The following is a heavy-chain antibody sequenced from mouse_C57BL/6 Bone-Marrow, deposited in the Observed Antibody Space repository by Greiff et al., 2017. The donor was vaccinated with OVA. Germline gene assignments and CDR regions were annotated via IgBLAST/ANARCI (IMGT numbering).Heavy chain of an antibody. J-gene: IGHJ1*03. CDR1: GYTFTSYG. CDR2: IYPRSGNT. Sequence: QVQLQQSGAELARPGASVKLSCKASGYTFTSYGISWVKQRTGQGLEWIGEIYPRSGNTYYNEKFKGKATLTADKSSSTAYMELRSLTSEDSAVYFCARGTTVVDFYWYFDVWGTGTTVTVSS. D-gene: IGHD1-1*01. CDR3: ARGTTVVDFYWYFDV. V-gene: IGHV1-81*01.